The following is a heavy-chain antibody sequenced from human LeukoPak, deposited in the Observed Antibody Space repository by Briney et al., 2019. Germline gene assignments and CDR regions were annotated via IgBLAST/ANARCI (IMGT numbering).Heavy chain of an antibody. Sequence: ASVKASCKASGYTFTSYGISWVRQAPGHGLEWMGWISAYNGNTNYAQKLQGRVTMTTDTSTSTAYMELRSLRSDDTAVYYCARDDYSTKTFDYWGQGTLVTVSS. J-gene: IGHJ4*02. D-gene: IGHD4-11*01. CDR1: GYTFTSYG. CDR3: ARDDYSTKTFDY. V-gene: IGHV1-18*01. CDR2: ISAYNGNT.